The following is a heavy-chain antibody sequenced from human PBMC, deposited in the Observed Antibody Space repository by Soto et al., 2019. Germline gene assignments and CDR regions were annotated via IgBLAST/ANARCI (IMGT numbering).Heavy chain of an antibody. CDR1: GGSISSYY. D-gene: IGHD1-26*01. J-gene: IGHJ3*02. V-gene: IGHV4-59*08. Sequence: SETLSLTCTVSGGSISSYYWSWIRQPPGKGLEWIGYIYYSGSTNYNPSLKSRVTISVDTSKNQFSLKLSSVTAADTAVYYCVRHGGRYLAAFDIWGQGSMVTV. CDR3: VRHGGRYLAAFDI. CDR2: IYYSGST.